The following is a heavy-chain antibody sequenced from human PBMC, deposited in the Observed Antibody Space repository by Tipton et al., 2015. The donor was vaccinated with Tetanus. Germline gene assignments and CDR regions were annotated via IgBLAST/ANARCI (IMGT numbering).Heavy chain of an antibody. CDR3: ARWGGDDAFDI. CDR2: ISYDGSNE. V-gene: IGHV3-30*04. CDR1: GFTFSSYA. Sequence: SLRLSCAASGFTFSSYAMHWVRQAPGKGLEWVAVISYDGSNEYYADSVKGRFTISRDNSKNTLYLQMNSLRAEDTAVYYCARWGGDDAFDIWGQGTMVTVSS. J-gene: IGHJ3*02. D-gene: IGHD3-16*01.